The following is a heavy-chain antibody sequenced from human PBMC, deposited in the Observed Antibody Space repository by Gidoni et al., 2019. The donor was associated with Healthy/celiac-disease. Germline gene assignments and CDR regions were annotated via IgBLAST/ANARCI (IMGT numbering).Heavy chain of an antibody. CDR2: IIPIFGTA. V-gene: IGHV1-69*01. Sequence: EVQKPGSSVKVSCKASEGTFSSYAISWVRQAPGQGLEWRGGIIPIFGTANYAQKFQGRVTITADESTSTAYMELSSLSAEDTAVDYCARDSKITFGAILFGRGAFDIWGQGTMVTVSS. CDR1: EGTFSSYA. CDR3: ARDSKITFGAILFGRGAFDI. D-gene: IGHD3-16*01. J-gene: IGHJ3*02.